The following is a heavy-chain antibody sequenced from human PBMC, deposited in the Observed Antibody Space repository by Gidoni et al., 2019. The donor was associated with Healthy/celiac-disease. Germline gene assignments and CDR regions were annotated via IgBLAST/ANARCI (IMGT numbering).Heavy chain of an antibody. V-gene: IGHV3-23*01. CDR1: GSTFSSDA. CDR2: ISGSGGST. J-gene: IGHJ4*02. Sequence: EVQLLESGGGSVQPGGSLRLSCAASGSTFSSDAMSWVRQAPGKGLEWVSAISGSGGSTYYADSVKGRFTISRDNSKNTLYLQMNSLRAEDTAVYYCAKGVVVVPAATNFDYWGQGTLVTVSS. D-gene: IGHD2-2*01. CDR3: AKGVVVVPAATNFDY.